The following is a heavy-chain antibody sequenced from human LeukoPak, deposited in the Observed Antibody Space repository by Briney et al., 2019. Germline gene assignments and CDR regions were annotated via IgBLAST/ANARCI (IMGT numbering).Heavy chain of an antibody. J-gene: IGHJ6*03. CDR3: ARDDYSKPLAWFNYYYMDV. CDR1: GGTFSSYA. D-gene: IGHD4-11*01. CDR2: IIPIFGTA. V-gene: IGHV1-69*01. Sequence: SVKVSCKASGGTFSSYAISWVRQAPGQGLDWMGGIIPIFGTANYAQKFQGRVTITADESTSTAYMELSSLRSEDTAVYYCARDDYSKPLAWFNYYYMDVWGKGTTVTVSS.